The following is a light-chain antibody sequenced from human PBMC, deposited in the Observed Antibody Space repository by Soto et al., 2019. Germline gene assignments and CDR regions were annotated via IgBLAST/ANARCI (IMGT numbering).Light chain of an antibody. J-gene: IGKJ2*02. Sequence: EIVLTQSPGTLSLSPGERATLSCRASQSVSSSYLAWYQQKPGQAPRLLIYGASSRATGIPDRFSGSGSGTDFTLTISILEPEDFAVYFCQQYGNSPPSTFVQGTKVEIK. CDR3: QQYGNSPPST. CDR2: GAS. CDR1: QSVSSSY. V-gene: IGKV3-20*01.